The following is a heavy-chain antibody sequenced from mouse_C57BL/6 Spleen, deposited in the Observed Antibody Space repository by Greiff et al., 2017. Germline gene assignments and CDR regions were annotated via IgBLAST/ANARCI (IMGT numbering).Heavy chain of an antibody. CDR2: IYPGDGDT. Sequence: QVQLQQSGPELVKPGASVKISCKASGYAFSSSWMNWVKQRPGKGLEWIGRIYPGDGDTNYNGKFKGKATLTADKSSSTAYMQLSSLTSEDSAVYFCARRGPVVPFFDYWGQGTTLTVSS. V-gene: IGHV1-82*01. J-gene: IGHJ2*01. CDR1: GYAFSSSW. CDR3: ARRGPVVPFFDY. D-gene: IGHD1-1*01.